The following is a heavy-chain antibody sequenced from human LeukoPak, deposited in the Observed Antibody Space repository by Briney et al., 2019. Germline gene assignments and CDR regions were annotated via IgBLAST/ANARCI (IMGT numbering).Heavy chain of an antibody. Sequence: SETLSLTCTVSGGSISSYYWSWIRQPAGKGLEWIGSVSYSGSTHYNPSLKSRVTISVDTSKNQFSLKLTSVTAADTAVYYCANSPASDYGGGHWFDPWGQGTLVIVSS. J-gene: IGHJ5*02. CDR2: VSYSGST. CDR3: ANSPASDYGGGHWFDP. D-gene: IGHD4-23*01. V-gene: IGHV4-59*05. CDR1: GGSISSYY.